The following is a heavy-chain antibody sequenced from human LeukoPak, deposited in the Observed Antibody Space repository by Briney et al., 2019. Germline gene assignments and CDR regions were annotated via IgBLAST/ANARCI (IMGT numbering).Heavy chain of an antibody. J-gene: IGHJ5*02. D-gene: IGHD3-16*02. Sequence: SETLSLTCAVYGGSFSTYYWSWIRQPPGKGLEWIGEINDSEITNYNPSLKSRVTISVDTSKNQFSLKLTSVTAADTAVYYCARDRGDDYVWGSYRDNWFDPWGQGTLVTVSS. CDR3: ARDRGDDYVWGSYRDNWFDP. CDR1: GGSFSTYY. V-gene: IGHV4-34*01. CDR2: INDSEIT.